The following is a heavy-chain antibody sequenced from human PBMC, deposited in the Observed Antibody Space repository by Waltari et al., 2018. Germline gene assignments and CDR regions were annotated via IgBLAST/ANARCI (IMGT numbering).Heavy chain of an antibody. CDR2: INHSGST. CDR1: GGSFSGYY. J-gene: IGHJ4*02. CDR3: ARSTGYSSSWYRGGNYFDY. D-gene: IGHD6-13*01. V-gene: IGHV4-34*01. Sequence: QVQLQQWGAGLLKPSETLSLTCAVYGGSFSGYYWSWIRQPPGKGLEWIGEINHSGSTNYNPSLKSRVTRAVDTSKNQFSLKPSSVTAADTAVGYCARSTGYSSSWYRGGNYFDYWGQGTLVTVSS.